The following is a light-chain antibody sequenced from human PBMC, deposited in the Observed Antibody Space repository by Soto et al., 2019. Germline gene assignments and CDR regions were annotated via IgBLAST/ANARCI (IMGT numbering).Light chain of an antibody. CDR3: RSYTSSSWV. CDR1: SSDVGGYNY. J-gene: IGLJ3*02. CDR2: EVS. V-gene: IGLV2-14*01. Sequence: QSALTQPASVSGSPGQSITISCTGTSSDVGGYNYVSWYQQHPGKAPKLMIYEVSNRPSGVSNRFSGSKSGNTASLTISGLQAEDEAEYYCRSYTSSSWVFGGGTKVTVL.